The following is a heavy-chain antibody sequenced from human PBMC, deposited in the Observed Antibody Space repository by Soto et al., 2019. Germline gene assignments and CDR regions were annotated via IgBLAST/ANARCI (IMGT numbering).Heavy chain of an antibody. CDR2: IYYSGST. J-gene: IGHJ3*02. CDR3: ARGKYQLLDDAFDI. D-gene: IGHD2-2*01. V-gene: IGHV4-59*01. CDR1: GGSISSYY. Sequence: QVQLQESGPGLVKPSETLSLTCTVSGGSISSYYWSWIRQPPGKGLEWIGYIYYSGSTNYNPSLKSRVTISVDTSKNQFSLKLSSVTAADTAVYYCARGKYQLLDDAFDIWGQGTKVTVSS.